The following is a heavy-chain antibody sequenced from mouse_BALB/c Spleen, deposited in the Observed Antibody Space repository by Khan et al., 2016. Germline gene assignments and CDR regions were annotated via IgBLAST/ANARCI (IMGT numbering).Heavy chain of an antibody. CDR1: GYSITSGYA. CDR3: ASWLDAMDY. CDR2: ISYSGTT. V-gene: IGHV3-2*02. D-gene: IGHD2-2*01. Sequence: EVQLQESGPGLVKPSQSLSLTCTVTGYSITSGYAWNWIRQFPGNKLEWMGYISYSGTTTYNPSLKSRISITRDTSKNQFFLQLNSVTTEDTATYYCASWLDAMDYWGQGTSVTVSS. J-gene: IGHJ4*01.